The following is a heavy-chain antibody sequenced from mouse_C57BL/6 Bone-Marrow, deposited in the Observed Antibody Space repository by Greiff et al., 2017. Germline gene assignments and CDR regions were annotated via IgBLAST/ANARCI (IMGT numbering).Heavy chain of an antibody. CDR2: INPNNGGT. V-gene: IGHV1-26*01. J-gene: IGHJ2*01. CDR3: TRSGGWLLSYYFDY. Sequence: VQLHQSGPELVKPGASVKISCKASGYTFTDYYMNWVKQSHGKSLEWIGDINPNNGGTSYNQQFKGKATLTVDKSSSTAYIGLRRLTSENSAVSYGTRSGGWLLSYYFDYWGQGTTLTVSS. CDR1: GYTFTDYY. D-gene: IGHD2-3*01.